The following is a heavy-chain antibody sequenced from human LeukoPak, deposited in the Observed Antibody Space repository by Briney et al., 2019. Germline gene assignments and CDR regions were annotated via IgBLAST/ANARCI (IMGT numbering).Heavy chain of an antibody. D-gene: IGHD6-13*01. CDR2: IKQDGSEK. CDR1: GFTFSRYS. CDR3: ARGGYSSSWYVNYFDY. Sequence: GGSLRLSCAASGFTFSRYSMNWVRQAPGKGLEWVANIKQDGSEKYYVDSVKGRFTISRDNAKNSLYLQMNSLRAEDTAVYYCARGGYSSSWYVNYFDYWGQGTLVTVSS. V-gene: IGHV3-7*01. J-gene: IGHJ4*02.